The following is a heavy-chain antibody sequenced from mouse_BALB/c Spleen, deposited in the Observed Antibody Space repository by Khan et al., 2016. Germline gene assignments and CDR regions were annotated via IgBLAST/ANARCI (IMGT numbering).Heavy chain of an antibody. CDR3: ASMGGHSVG. Sequence: VQLQQSGPDLVKPGASVNISCKASGYSFTGYYMHWVKESHGKSLEWIGRVNPNNGGTSYNQKFKGKAILTVDKSSSIAYMELRSLTSEDSAVYYCASMGGHSVGWGQGTTLPVSS. D-gene: IGHD1-1*02. CDR2: VNPNNGGT. V-gene: IGHV1-26*01. J-gene: IGHJ2*01. CDR1: GYSFTGYY.